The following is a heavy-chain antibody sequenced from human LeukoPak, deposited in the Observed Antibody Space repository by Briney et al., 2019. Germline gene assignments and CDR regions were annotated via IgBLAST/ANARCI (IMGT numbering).Heavy chain of an antibody. CDR3: ARLRGGRQLVLYYDYYMDV. V-gene: IGHV4-34*01. Sequence: SETLSLTCAVYGGSFSGYYWSWIRQPPGKGLEWIGEINHSGSTNYNPSLKSRVTISVDTSKNQFSLKLSSVTAADTAVYYCARLRGGRQLVLYYDYYMDVWGKGTTVTISS. CDR1: GGSFSGYY. D-gene: IGHD6-13*01. CDR2: INHSGST. J-gene: IGHJ6*03.